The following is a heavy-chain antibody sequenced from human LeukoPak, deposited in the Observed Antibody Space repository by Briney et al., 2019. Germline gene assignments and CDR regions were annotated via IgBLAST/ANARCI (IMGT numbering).Heavy chain of an antibody. D-gene: IGHD3-22*01. CDR2: INHSGST. Sequence: SETLSLTCAVYGGSFSGYYWSWIRQPPGKGLEWIGEINHSGSTNYNPSLKSRVTISVDTSKNQFSLKLSSVTAADTAVYYCARHPLTYYYDSSGYYKGRGFDYWGQGTLVTVSS. CDR1: GGSFSGYY. J-gene: IGHJ4*02. V-gene: IGHV4-34*01. CDR3: ARHPLTYYYDSSGYYKGRGFDY.